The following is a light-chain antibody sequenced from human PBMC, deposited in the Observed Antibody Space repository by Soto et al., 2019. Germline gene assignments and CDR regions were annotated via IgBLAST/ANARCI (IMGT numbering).Light chain of an antibody. CDR1: SSDVGGRDY. Sequence: QSALTQPASVSWSPGQSITISCTGSSSDVGGRDYVSWYQQHPGRAPKVIIYEVTRWPSGVSGRFSGSKSGNTASLTISGLQPEDEADYYCSSFTNRNTWVFGGGT. V-gene: IGLV2-14*01. CDR3: SSFTNRNTWV. CDR2: EVT. J-gene: IGLJ3*02.